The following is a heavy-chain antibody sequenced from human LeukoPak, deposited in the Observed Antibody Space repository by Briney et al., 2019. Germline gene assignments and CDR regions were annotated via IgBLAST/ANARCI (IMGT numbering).Heavy chain of an antibody. CDR1: GFTFSSNA. CDR2: ISYDGVVK. V-gene: IGHV3-30*18. CDR3: AKDLATKYSLDH. D-gene: IGHD1-26*01. Sequence: GGSLRLSCAASGFTFSSNAMHWVRQAPGKGPEWVAFISYDGVVKYYVDSVRGRFTISRDNSKNTLYLQMNSLRAEDTAVYYCAKDLATKYSLDHWGQGALVTVSS. J-gene: IGHJ4*02.